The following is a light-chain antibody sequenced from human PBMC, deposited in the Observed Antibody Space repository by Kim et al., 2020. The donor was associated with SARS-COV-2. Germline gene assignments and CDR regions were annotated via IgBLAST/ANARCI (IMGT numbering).Light chain of an antibody. Sequence: QSVLTQPPSVSAAPGQRVTISCSGSSSNFVNSFVSWYRHLPGTAPKLLIYDNNKRPSGIPDRFSGSKSGTSATLGITGLQTGDEADYYCGTWDSRLSVGVFGGGTQLTVL. CDR2: DNN. CDR1: SSNFVNSF. V-gene: IGLV1-51*01. CDR3: GTWDSRLSVGV. J-gene: IGLJ2*01.